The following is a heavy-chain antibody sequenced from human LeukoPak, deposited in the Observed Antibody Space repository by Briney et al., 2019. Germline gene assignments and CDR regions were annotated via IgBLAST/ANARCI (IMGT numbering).Heavy chain of an antibody. CDR1: GGSISSSSYY. J-gene: IGHJ5*02. CDR2: IYYSGST. Sequence: SETLSLTCTVSGGSISSSSYYWGWIRQPPGKGLEWIGSIYYSGSTYYNPSLKSRVTISVDTSKNQFSLTLSSVTAADTAVYYCARDGNEQWLGPAGFDPWGQGTLVTVSS. V-gene: IGHV4-39*07. CDR3: ARDGNEQWLGPAGFDP. D-gene: IGHD6-19*01.